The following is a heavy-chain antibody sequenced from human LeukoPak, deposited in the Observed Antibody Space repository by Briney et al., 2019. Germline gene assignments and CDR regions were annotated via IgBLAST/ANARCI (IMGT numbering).Heavy chain of an antibody. V-gene: IGHV4-59*08. CDR2: IYSSGST. CDR1: GGSISSSY. Sequence: SEILSLTCTVSGGSISSSYWSWILQPPGKGLEWIGCIYSSGSTNYNPSLKSRVTLSIDTSRNQFSLKLRSLSATDTAVYYCARFYGSGGYSFDYWGQGTLVTVSS. D-gene: IGHD3-10*01. CDR3: ARFYGSGGYSFDY. J-gene: IGHJ4*02.